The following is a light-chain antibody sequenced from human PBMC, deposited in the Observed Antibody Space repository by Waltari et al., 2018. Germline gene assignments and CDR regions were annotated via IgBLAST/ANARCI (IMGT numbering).Light chain of an antibody. J-gene: IGLJ2*01. CDR2: RAD. Sequence: QSVLTQPPSVSGAPGQSVTISCTGSSSNIGAGYDVHWYQQIPGSAPKVLIYRADNRPSGVPGRCTGSRSGTSASLSVTGLHVEDEADYFCQSYDRDLNAVLFGGGTKLTVL. CDR1: SSNIGAGYD. CDR3: QSYDRDLNAVL. V-gene: IGLV1-40*01.